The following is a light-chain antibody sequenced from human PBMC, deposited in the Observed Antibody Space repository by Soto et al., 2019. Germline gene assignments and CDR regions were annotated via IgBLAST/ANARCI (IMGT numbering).Light chain of an antibody. J-gene: IGKJ1*01. CDR2: DAS. Sequence: EIVLTQSPGTLSLSPWERATLSCRASQSVSSGYLAWYQQKPGQAPRLLMYDASKRATGIPARFSGSGSGTDFTLTISSLEPEDFAVYYCQQRSRWPWTFGQGTKVDIK. CDR3: QQRSRWPWT. V-gene: IGKV3-11*01. CDR1: QSVSSGY.